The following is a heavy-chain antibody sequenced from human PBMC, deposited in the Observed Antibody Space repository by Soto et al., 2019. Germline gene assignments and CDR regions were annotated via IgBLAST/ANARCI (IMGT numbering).Heavy chain of an antibody. D-gene: IGHD6-13*01. V-gene: IGHV4-39*01. CDR1: GASLSVRPYF. CDR2: IFSDGYT. CDR3: ARLQAAVPHY. Sequence: QLQLQESGPGLVKPSETLSLTCTVSGASLSVRPYFWGWIRQPPGKGLEWIARIFSDGYTVYTPSLKSRAFISVDTSKNQFSLKLTSVAAADTAIYFCARLQAAVPHYWGQGTLVIVSS. J-gene: IGHJ4*02.